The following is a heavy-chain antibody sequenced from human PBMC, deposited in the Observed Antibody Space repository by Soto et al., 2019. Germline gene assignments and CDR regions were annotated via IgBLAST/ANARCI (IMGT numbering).Heavy chain of an antibody. D-gene: IGHD2-2*01. Sequence: GESLKISCKGSGYSFTSYWIGWVRQMPGKGLEWMGIIYPGDSDTRYSPSFQGQVTISADKSISTAYLQWSSLKASDTAMYYCARHVAKGEYCSSTSCYGRAPYYYYGMDVWGQGTTVTVSS. J-gene: IGHJ6*02. V-gene: IGHV5-51*01. CDR3: ARHVAKGEYCSSTSCYGRAPYYYYGMDV. CDR2: IYPGDSDT. CDR1: GYSFTSYW.